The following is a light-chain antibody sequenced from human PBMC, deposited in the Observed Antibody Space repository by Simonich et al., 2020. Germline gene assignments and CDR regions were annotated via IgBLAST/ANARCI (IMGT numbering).Light chain of an antibody. J-gene: IGLJ2*01. CDR3: SSYTSSSTLV. CDR2: DVR. Sequence: SALTQPASVSGSPGQSLTISCTGTSSDVGGYNYVSWYQQHPGKAPKPMIYDVRKRPSGVSNRFSGSKSGNTASLTISGLQAEDEADYYCSSYTSSSTLVFGGGTKLTVL. CDR1: SSDVGGYNY. V-gene: IGLV2-14*01.